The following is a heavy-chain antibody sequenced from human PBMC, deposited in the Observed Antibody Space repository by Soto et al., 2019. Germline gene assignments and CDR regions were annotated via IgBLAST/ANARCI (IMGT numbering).Heavy chain of an antibody. CDR2: ISSSGSTI. D-gene: IGHD5-18*01. CDR1: GFTFSSYA. J-gene: IGHJ6*02. Sequence: PGGSLRLSCAASGFTFSSYAMSWVRQAPGKGLEWVSYISSSGSTIYYADSVKGRFTISRDNAKNSLYLQMNSLRAEDTAVYYCARATAMASLVYYYYGMDVWGQGTTVTVSS. V-gene: IGHV3-48*03. CDR3: ARATAMASLVYYYYGMDV.